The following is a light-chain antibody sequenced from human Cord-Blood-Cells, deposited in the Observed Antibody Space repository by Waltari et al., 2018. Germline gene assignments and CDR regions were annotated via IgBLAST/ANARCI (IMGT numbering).Light chain of an antibody. Sequence: QSALPQPASVSGSPGQSLTISCTGTRSDVGGYNYVSWYQQHPGKAPKLMIYDVSNRPSGVSNRFSGSKSGNTASLTISGLQAEDEADYYCSSYTSSSTVFGGGTKLTVL. CDR1: RSDVGGYNY. CDR3: SSYTSSSTV. CDR2: DVS. V-gene: IGLV2-14*01. J-gene: IGLJ3*02.